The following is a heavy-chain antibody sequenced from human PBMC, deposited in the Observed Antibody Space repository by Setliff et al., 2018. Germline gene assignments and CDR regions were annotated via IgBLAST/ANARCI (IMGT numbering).Heavy chain of an antibody. J-gene: IGHJ6*03. Sequence: ASVKVSCKASGYTFTSYGVHWVRQAPGQRLEWMGWINAANGNTKYSQKFQGRVTITTDESTSTAYMELSSLRSEDTAVYYCARERGDIVTTTSYYYYLDVWGKGTTVTVSS. D-gene: IGHD5-12*01. CDR1: GYTFTSYG. V-gene: IGHV1-3*01. CDR2: INAANGNT. CDR3: ARERGDIVTTTSYYYYLDV.